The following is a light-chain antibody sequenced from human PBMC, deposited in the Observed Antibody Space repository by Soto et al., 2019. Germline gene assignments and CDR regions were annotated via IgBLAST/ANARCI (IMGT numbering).Light chain of an antibody. CDR3: AAWDDSLSSMV. CDR2: STN. J-gene: IGLJ2*01. CDR1: SSNIGSNT. Sequence: QSVLTQPPSTSGTPGQRVTISCSGSSSNIGSNTVSWYQHLPGTAPKLLIYSTNQRPSGVPDRISGSKSGTSASLAISGLQSEDEADYYCAAWDDSLSSMVFGRGTKLTVL. V-gene: IGLV1-44*01.